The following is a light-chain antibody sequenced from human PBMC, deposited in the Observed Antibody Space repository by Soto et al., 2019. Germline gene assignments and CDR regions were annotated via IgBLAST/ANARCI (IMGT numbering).Light chain of an antibody. CDR2: DDY. CDR3: GTWDTSLYTVV. Sequence: QSVLTQPPSVSAAPGQTVTISCSGSSSNIGNNYVSWYQQLPGTAPKFLIYDDYKRPSGIPDRFSGSKSGTSATLVITGLQTGDEADYYCGTWDTSLYTVVFGGGTQLTVL. V-gene: IGLV1-51*01. CDR1: SSNIGNNY. J-gene: IGLJ2*01.